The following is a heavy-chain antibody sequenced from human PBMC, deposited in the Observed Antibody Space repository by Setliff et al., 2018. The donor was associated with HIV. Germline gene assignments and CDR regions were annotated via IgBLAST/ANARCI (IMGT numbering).Heavy chain of an antibody. V-gene: IGHV5-10-1*01. CDR2: IDPSDSYV. J-gene: IGHJ4*02. CDR3: ARHKNGAYSLDS. D-gene: IGHD4-17*01. CDR1: GYKFTGYW. Sequence: GESLKISCKASGYKFTGYWTNWVRQMPGKGLEWMGRIDPSDSYVDYSPSFQGHVTISIDKSVSSAHLQWSSLKASDTAMYYCARHKNGAYSLDSWGQGTLVTVS.